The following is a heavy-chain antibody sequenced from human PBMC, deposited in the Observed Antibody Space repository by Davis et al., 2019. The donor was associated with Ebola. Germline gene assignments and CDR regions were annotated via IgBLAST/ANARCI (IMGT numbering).Heavy chain of an antibody. V-gene: IGHV1-69*06. Sequence: AASVKVSCKASGGSFSSYAISWVRQAPGQGLEWLGEIIPIFGTINFAQKFQGRITITADRSPSAAYMELSSLRSEDTAVYYCASRYDFTRLNGMDVWCQGTTVTVSS. CDR1: GGSFSSYA. J-gene: IGHJ6*02. CDR2: IIPIFGTI. D-gene: IGHD3-3*01. CDR3: ASRYDFTRLNGMDV.